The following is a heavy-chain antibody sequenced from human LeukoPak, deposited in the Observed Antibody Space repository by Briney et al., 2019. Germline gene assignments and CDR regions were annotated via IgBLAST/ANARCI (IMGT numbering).Heavy chain of an antibody. CDR1: GGSFSGYY. J-gene: IGHJ4*02. CDR3: ARVSGGSFDY. CDR2: INHSGGT. Sequence: SETLSLTCAVYGGSFSGYYWSWIRQPPGKGLEWIGEINHSGGTNYNPSLKSRVTISVDTSRNQFSLKVSSVTAADMGVYYCARVSGGSFDYWGQGTLVTVSS. V-gene: IGHV4-34*01. D-gene: IGHD4-23*01.